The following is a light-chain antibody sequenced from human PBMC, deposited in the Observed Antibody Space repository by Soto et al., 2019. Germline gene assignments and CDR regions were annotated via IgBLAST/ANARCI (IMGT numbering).Light chain of an antibody. CDR2: SND. CDR3: AGWDDSLNGQVV. J-gene: IGLJ2*01. V-gene: IGLV1-44*01. Sequence: QPVLTQPPSASGTPGQRVTISCSGSSSNIGGNTVNWYQQLPGTAPKLLIYSNDQRPSGVPDRFSGSKSGTSAFLAISGLQSEDEATYYCAGWDDSLNGQVVFGGGTKLTVL. CDR1: SSNIGGNT.